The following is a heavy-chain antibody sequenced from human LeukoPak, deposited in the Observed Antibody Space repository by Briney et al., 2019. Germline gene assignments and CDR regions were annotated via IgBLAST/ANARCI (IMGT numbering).Heavy chain of an antibody. J-gene: IGHJ6*03. CDR3: ASFCNVYYYYYMDV. D-gene: IGHD2/OR15-2a*01. V-gene: IGHV3-30*03. Sequence: PGRSLRLSCAASGFTFSSYGMHWVRQAPGKGLEWVAVISYDGSNKYYADSVKGRFTISRDNSKNTLYLQMNSLRAEDTAVYYCASFCNVYYYYYMDVWGKGTTVTISS. CDR2: ISYDGSNK. CDR1: GFTFSSYG.